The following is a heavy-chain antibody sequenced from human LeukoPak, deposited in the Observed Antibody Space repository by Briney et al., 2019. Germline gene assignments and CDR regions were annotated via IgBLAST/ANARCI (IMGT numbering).Heavy chain of an antibody. CDR2: TYYRSKWYN. CDR3: ARDSPPWNGMDV. CDR1: GDSVSSNSAA. J-gene: IGHJ6*02. V-gene: IGHV6-1*01. Sequence: SQILSLTCAISGDSVSSNSAAWNSIRQSPSRGLEWLGRTYYRSKWYNDYAVSVKSRITINPDTSKNQFSMQLNSVTPEDTAVYYCARDSPPWNGMDVWGQGTTVTVSS. D-gene: IGHD3-3*01.